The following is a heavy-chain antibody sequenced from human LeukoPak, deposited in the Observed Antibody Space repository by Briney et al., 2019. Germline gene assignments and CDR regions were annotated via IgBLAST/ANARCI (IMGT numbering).Heavy chain of an antibody. Sequence: GGSLRLSCVGSGFTFSSYHMNWVRQAPGKGLEWVSYISSSSSTIYYADSVKGRFTISRDNAKNSLYLQTNSLRAEDTAVYYCARAQYYSDSTGYYYLHYWGQGTLVTVSS. D-gene: IGHD3-22*01. J-gene: IGHJ4*02. CDR1: GFTFSSYH. CDR3: ARAQYYSDSTGYYYLHY. CDR2: ISSSSSTI. V-gene: IGHV3-48*01.